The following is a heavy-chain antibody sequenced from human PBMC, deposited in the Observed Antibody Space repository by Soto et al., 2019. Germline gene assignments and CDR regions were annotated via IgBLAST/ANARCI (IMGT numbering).Heavy chain of an antibody. D-gene: IGHD1-1*01. CDR3: GRNRRLERLPYYYGMDV. CDR1: GYTFTSYG. CDR2: MCPSDGSI. Sequence: GASVKVSCKASGYTFTSYGISWVRQAHAQGLEWIGRMCPSDGSISYAEKFQGRVTMTRDTSTSTAYMELSSLRSEDTAMYYCGRNRRLERLPYYYGMDVWGQGTTVTVSS. V-gene: IGHV1-18*01. J-gene: IGHJ6*02.